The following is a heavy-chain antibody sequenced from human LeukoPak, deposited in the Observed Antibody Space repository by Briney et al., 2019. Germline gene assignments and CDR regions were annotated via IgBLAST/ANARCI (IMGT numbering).Heavy chain of an antibody. D-gene: IGHD1-26*01. CDR1: GFTVSSNY. CDR2: IVGDSNII. CDR3: TRETEGADY. Sequence: SGGSLRLSCAASGFTVSSNYMSWVRQAPGKGLEWLSYIVGDSNIIYYADSVKGRFTISRDNAKNSLFLQMNSLRAEDTAVYYCTRETEGADYWGQGTLVIVSS. J-gene: IGHJ4*02. V-gene: IGHV3-11*04.